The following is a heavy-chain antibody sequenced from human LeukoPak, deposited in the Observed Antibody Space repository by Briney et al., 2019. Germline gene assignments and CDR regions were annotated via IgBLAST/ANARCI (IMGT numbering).Heavy chain of an antibody. Sequence: PSETLPLTCLVYGGSFSGYYWSGLGQPPGRGLDGIGEINHSGSTNYNPSLKSRVTISVDTSKNQFSLKLSSVTAADTAVYYCARATNWGSGSYYKGYFDYWGQGTLVTVSS. CDR2: INHSGST. D-gene: IGHD3-10*01. V-gene: IGHV4-34*01. CDR3: ARATNWGSGSYYKGYFDY. J-gene: IGHJ4*02. CDR1: GGSFSGYY.